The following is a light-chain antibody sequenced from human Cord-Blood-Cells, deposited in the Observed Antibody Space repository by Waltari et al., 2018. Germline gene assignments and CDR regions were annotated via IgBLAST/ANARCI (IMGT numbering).Light chain of an antibody. J-gene: IGKJ1*01. CDR3: QQSYSTPRT. V-gene: IGKV1-39*01. CDR1: PSISSY. CDR2: AAS. Sequence: DIQMTQSPSSLSASVGDRFTITCRASPSISSYLNWYPQKPGKAPKLLIYAASSLQSGVPSRFNGSGSVTDFTLTISSLQPEDFATYYLQQSYSTPRTFGQGTKVEIK.